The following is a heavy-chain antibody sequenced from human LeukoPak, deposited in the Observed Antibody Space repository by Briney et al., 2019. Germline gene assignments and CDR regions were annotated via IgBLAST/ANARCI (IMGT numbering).Heavy chain of an antibody. CDR1: GGTFSSYA. CDR3: AKTLGYCSTTGCYGAFDI. Sequence: GASVKVSCKASGGTFSSYAISWVRQAPGQGLEWMGGIIPIFGTANYAQKFQGRVTITADKSTSTAYMELSSLRSEDTAVYYCAKTLGYCSTTGCYGAFDIWGQGTMVTVSS. D-gene: IGHD2-2*01. J-gene: IGHJ3*02. CDR2: IIPIFGTA. V-gene: IGHV1-69*06.